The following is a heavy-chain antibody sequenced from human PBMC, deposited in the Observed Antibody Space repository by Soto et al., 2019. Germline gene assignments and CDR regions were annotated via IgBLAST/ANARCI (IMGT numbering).Heavy chain of an antibody. V-gene: IGHV4-30-2*01. Sequence: SETLSLTCAVSGGSMSSGGYSWSWIRQPPGKGLEWIGYIYHSGSTYYNPSLKSRVTISVDMSKNHFSMKLSSLTAADTAVYYCARVGGYNWNYFVDYGGQGTLVTVSS. D-gene: IGHD1-7*01. CDR2: IYHSGST. J-gene: IGHJ4*02. CDR1: GGSMSSGGYS. CDR3: ARVGGYNWNYFVDY.